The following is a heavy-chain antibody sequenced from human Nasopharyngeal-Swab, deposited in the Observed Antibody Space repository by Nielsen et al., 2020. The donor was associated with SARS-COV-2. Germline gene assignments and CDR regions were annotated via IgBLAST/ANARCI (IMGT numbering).Heavy chain of an antibody. Sequence: SVKVSCKASGGTFSSYAISWVRQAPGQGLEWMGGIIPIFGTANYAQKFQGRVTITADESTSTAYMELSSLRSEDPAVYDCARDYDYVWGSYPDYYYGMDVWGQGTTVTVSS. V-gene: IGHV1-69*13. CDR3: ARDYDYVWGSYPDYYYGMDV. CDR1: GGTFSSYA. D-gene: IGHD3-16*01. J-gene: IGHJ6*02. CDR2: IIPIFGTA.